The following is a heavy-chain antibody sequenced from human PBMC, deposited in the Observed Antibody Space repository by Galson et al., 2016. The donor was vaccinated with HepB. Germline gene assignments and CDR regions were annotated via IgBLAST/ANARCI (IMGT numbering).Heavy chain of an antibody. V-gene: IGHV3-33*06. Sequence: FLRLSCAASRFTFISYGMHWVRQAPGKGLEWVAVIWHDGSKTYYADSVKGRFIISRDNSKNIVYLQMNSLRAEDTAMYYCAKDNWDGYNPLHPYSDHWGQGALVTVSS. CDR1: RFTFISYG. D-gene: IGHD5-24*01. J-gene: IGHJ4*02. CDR3: AKDNWDGYNPLHPYSDH. CDR2: IWHDGSKT.